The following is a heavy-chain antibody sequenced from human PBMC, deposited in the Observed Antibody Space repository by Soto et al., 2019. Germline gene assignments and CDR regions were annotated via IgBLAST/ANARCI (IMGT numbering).Heavy chain of an antibody. CDR2: INPNSGGT. J-gene: IGHJ6*02. CDR3: ARDPIQLWLLPMWDYYDSSGNAYYYYGMDV. CDR1: GYTFTGYY. V-gene: IGHV1-2*02. Sequence: QVQLVQSGAEVKKPGASVKVSCKASGYTFTGYYMHWVRQAPGQGLEWMGWINPNSGGTNYAQKFQGRVTMTRDTSISTAYMELSRLRSDDTAVYYCARDPIQLWLLPMWDYYDSSGNAYYYYGMDVWGQGTTVTVSS. D-gene: IGHD3-22*01.